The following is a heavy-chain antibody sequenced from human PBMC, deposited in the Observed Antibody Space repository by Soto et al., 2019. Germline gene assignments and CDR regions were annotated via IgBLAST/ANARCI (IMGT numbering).Heavy chain of an antibody. CDR1: GFTFSSYA. J-gene: IGHJ4*02. CDR2: IWYDGSEK. V-gene: IGHV3-33*08. CDR3: ARWGNWKIADY. D-gene: IGHD1-1*01. Sequence: QVQLVESGGGVVQPGRSLRLSCAASGFTFSSYAMHWVRQAPGKGLEWVAVIWYDGSEKYYGDSVKGRFTISRDNSKNILYLQMNSLRVEDTAVYYCARWGNWKIADYWGQGTLVTVSS.